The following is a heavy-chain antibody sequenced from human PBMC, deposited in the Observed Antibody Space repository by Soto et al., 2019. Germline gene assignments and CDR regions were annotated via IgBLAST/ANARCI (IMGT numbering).Heavy chain of an antibody. Sequence: QVQLVESGGGVVQPGGSRRLSCEASRFSFSDYGMQWVRQAPGKGLEWVALIRDDGSATYYSDSVKCRFAISRDKSKNTLYLQMNRLRAEDTTVYYSATSTLTDAFDIWGQGTMVSVSS. V-gene: IGHV3-30*02. CDR3: ATSTLTDAFDI. CDR1: RFSFSDYG. CDR2: IRDDGSAT. D-gene: IGHD2-15*01. J-gene: IGHJ3*02.